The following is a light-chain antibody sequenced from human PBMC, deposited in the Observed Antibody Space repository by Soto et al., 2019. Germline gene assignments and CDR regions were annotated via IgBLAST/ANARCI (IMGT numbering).Light chain of an antibody. CDR3: QAWDSSTVV. CDR2: QDN. CDR1: KLGDKY. Sequence: SSELTQPPSVSVSPGQTASITCSGAKLGDKYACWYHQKPGQSPVLVIYQDNKRPSGIPERFSGSNSGNTATLTISGTQAMDEADYYCQAWDSSTVVFGGGTKLTVL. J-gene: IGLJ2*01. V-gene: IGLV3-1*01.